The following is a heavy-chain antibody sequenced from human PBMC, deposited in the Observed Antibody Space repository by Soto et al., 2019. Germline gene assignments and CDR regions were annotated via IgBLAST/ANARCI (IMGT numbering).Heavy chain of an antibody. V-gene: IGHV4-39*01. D-gene: IGHD4-17*01. J-gene: IGHJ5*02. CDR2: IYYSGST. CDR3: ARVRVTTGYWFDP. Sequence: SETLSLTCTVSGGSISSSSYYWGWIRQPPGKGLEWIGSIYYSGSTYYNPSLKSRVTISVDTSKNQFSLKLSSVTAADTAVYYCARVRVTTGYWFDPWGQGTLVTVSS. CDR1: GGSISSSSYY.